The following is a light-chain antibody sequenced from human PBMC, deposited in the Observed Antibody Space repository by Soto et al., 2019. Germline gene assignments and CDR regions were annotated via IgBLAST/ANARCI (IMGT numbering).Light chain of an antibody. V-gene: IGKV3-20*01. J-gene: IGKJ2*01. CDR3: QQSASSPRT. Sequence: EIVLTQSPGTLSLSPGERATLSCRASQSVTNNYLAWYQQKPGQAPSLLIYGASSRATGIPDRFSVSGSVTDLTLTISRLEPEDFAVYYWQQSASSPRTFGHGTKLEIK. CDR2: GAS. CDR1: QSVTNNY.